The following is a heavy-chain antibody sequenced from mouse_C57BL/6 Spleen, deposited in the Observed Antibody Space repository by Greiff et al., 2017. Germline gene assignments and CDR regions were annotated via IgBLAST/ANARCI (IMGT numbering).Heavy chain of an antibody. J-gene: IGHJ1*03. D-gene: IGHD2-4*01. Sequence: QAQLQQPGAELVKPGASVKVSCKASGYTFTSYWMHWVKQRPGQGLEWIGRIHPSDSDTNYNQKFKGKATLTVDKSSSTAYMQLSSLTSEDSAVYYCAMDYDSYWYVDDWGKGTTVTVSS. V-gene: IGHV1-74*01. CDR1: GYTFTSYW. CDR2: IHPSDSDT. CDR3: AMDYDSYWYVDD.